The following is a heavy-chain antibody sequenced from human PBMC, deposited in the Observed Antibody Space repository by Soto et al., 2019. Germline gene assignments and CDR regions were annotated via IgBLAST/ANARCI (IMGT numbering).Heavy chain of an antibody. J-gene: IGHJ4*02. CDR2: IDPSDSYT. CDR3: ARSYSNYVRFNY. CDR1: GYSFTSYW. D-gene: IGHD4-4*01. Sequence: ESLKISCKGSGYSFTSYWMSWVRQVPGKGLEWMGRIDPSDSYTNYSPSFQGHVTISADKSISTAYLQWSSLKASDTAMYYCARSYSNYVRFNYWGQGTLVTVSS. V-gene: IGHV5-10-1*01.